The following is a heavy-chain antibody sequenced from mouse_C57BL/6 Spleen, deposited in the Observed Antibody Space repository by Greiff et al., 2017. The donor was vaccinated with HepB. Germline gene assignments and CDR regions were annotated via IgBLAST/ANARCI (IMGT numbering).Heavy chain of an antibody. CDR3: AFNYYGGSYVHYWYFDV. V-gene: IGHV1-18*01. CDR2: INPNNGGT. CDR1: GYTFTDYN. Sequence: EVQLQQSGPELVKPGASVKIPCKASGYTFTDYNMDWVKQSHGKSLEWIGDINPNNGGTIYNQKFKGKATLTVDKSSSTAYMELRSLTSEDTAVYYCAFNYYGGSYVHYWYFDVWGTGTTVTVSS. D-gene: IGHD1-1*01. J-gene: IGHJ1*03.